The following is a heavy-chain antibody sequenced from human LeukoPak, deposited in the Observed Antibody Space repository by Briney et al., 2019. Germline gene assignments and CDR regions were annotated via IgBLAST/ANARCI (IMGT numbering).Heavy chain of an antibody. J-gene: IGHJ6*03. V-gene: IGHV3-23*01. CDR1: GFTFSSYA. Sequence: PGGSLRLSCAASGFTFSSYAMSWVRQAPGKGLEWVSAISGSGGSTYYADSVKGRFTISRDNSKNTLYLQMNSLRAEDTVVYYCAKDKGYYYYYYMDVWGKGTTVTVSS. CDR2: ISGSGGST. CDR3: AKDKGYYYYYYMDV.